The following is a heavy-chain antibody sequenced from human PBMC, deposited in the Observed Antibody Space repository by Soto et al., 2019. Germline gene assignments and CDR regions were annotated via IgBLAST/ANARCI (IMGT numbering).Heavy chain of an antibody. CDR2: ITSNSDHI. CDR3: ATPYYYNH. J-gene: IGHJ4*02. V-gene: IGHV3-21*01. Sequence: GSLRLSCAASGFMFSAYTMSWVRQAPGKGLEWLSSITSNSDHIDYADSVRGRFTVSRDNARKSLYLQMDSLGAEDTGVYYCATPYYYNHWGPGTLVTVSS. CDR1: GFMFSAYT.